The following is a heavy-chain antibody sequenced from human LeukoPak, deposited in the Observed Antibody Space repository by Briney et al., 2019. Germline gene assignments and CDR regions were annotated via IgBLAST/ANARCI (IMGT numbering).Heavy chain of an antibody. Sequence: GASVKVSCKASGYTFTGYYMHWVRQAPGQALEWMGWINPNSGGTNYAQKFQGRVTMSRDTSISTAYMELSRLRSDDTAVYYCARGSRVRVRNLNVDYWGQGTLVTVSS. CDR2: INPNSGGT. CDR3: ARGSRVRVRNLNVDY. J-gene: IGHJ4*02. CDR1: GYTFTGYY. D-gene: IGHD1-14*01. V-gene: IGHV1-2*02.